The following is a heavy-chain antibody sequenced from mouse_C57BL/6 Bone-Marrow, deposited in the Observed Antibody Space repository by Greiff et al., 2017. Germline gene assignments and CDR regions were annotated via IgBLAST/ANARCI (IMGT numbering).Heavy chain of an antibody. V-gene: IGHV2-9-1*01. CDR2: IWTGGGT. CDR3: ARSSYYYSYYCDY. D-gene: IGHD1-1*01. CDR1: VFSLTRYA. J-gene: IGHJ2*01. Sequence: QVHVKQSGPGLVAPSQSLSITCPVSVFSLTRYAISWVRQPPGKGLEWLGVIWTGGGTNYNSALKSRLSISKDNSKSPVFLKMNSLQTDDTARYYCARSSYYYSYYCDYWGQGTTLTVSS.